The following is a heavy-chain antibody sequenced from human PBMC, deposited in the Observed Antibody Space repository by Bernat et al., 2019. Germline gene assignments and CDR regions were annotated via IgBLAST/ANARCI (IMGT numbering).Heavy chain of an antibody. D-gene: IGHD3-10*01. J-gene: IGHJ6*03. Sequence: EVQLVESGGGLVKPGGSLILSCAASGFPFSNAWMSWVRQAPGKGLELVGRIKSKTDGWATDYAAPVKGGFTISRNDSKNTRYLQMNSLKTEDTAVYYCTTGFKSGMVQGVINYYYYMGVGDKGTTVTVSS. CDR1: GFPFSNAW. CDR2: IKSKTDGWAT. CDR3: TTGFKSGMVQGVINYYYYMGV. V-gene: IGHV3-15*01.